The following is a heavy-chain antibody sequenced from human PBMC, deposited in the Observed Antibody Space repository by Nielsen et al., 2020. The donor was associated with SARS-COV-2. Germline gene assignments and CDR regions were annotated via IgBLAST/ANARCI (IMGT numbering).Heavy chain of an antibody. J-gene: IGHJ4*02. CDR1: GFSFSDSG. CDR3: ARVSGSAWYFDY. Sequence: GESLKISCAASGFSFSDSGMHWVRQASGKGLEWVANIKQDGSERYYVDSVKGRFTISRDNVKNSLYLQMNSLRAEDTAVYYCARVSGSAWYFDYWGQGTLVTVSS. V-gene: IGHV3-7*05. CDR2: IKQDGSER. D-gene: IGHD5-12*01.